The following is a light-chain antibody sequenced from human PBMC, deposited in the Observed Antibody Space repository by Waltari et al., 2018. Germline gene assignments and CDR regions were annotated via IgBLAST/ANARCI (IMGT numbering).Light chain of an antibody. V-gene: IGKV1-17*01. Sequence: DIQMTQSPSSLSASVGDTVTITCRASQGISSYLNWFQQKPGKAPKLLIYAASSLESGVPSRFSGSGSGTEFTLTISSLQPEDFAAYYCLQHNSNPFTFGGGTKVEIK. J-gene: IGKJ4*01. CDR1: QGISSY. CDR2: AAS. CDR3: LQHNSNPFT.